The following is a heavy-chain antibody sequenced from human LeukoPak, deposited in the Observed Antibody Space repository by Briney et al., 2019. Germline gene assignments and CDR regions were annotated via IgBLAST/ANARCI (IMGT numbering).Heavy chain of an antibody. CDR2: ISGSGSNT. CDR3: AKSQREACCYGMDV. Sequence: GGSLRLSCTASGFTFSNYAMDWVRRAPGKGLEWVSAISGSGSNTYYTDSVKDRFTISRDNSKNSLYLQMNSLRPKDTAVYYCAKSQREACCYGMDVWGQGTTVTVS. J-gene: IGHJ6*02. D-gene: IGHD1-26*01. CDR1: GFTFSNYA. V-gene: IGHV3-23*01.